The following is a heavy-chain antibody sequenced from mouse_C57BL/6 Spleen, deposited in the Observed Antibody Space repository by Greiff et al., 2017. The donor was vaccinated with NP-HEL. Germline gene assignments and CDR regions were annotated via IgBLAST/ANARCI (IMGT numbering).Heavy chain of an antibody. V-gene: IGHV5-17*01. CDR1: GFTFSDYG. CDR2: ISSGSSTI. CDR3: AREGITTVVEDY. D-gene: IGHD1-1*01. J-gene: IGHJ2*01. Sequence: DVKLVESGGGLVKPGGSLKLSCAASGFTFSDYGMHWVRQAPEKGLEWVAYISSGSSTIYYADTVKGRFTISRDNAKNTLFLQMTSLRSEDTAMYYCAREGITTVVEDYWGQGTTLTVSS.